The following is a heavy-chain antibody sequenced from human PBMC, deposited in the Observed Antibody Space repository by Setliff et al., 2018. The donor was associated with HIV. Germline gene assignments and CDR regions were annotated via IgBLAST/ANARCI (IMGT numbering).Heavy chain of an antibody. J-gene: IGHJ3*01. D-gene: IGHD2-2*01. V-gene: IGHV4-59*01. CDR3: ARHICGTTACYAVDV. CDR1: GGSISGYY. CDR2: IFFTGNT. Sequence: PSETLSLTCTVSGGSISGYYWSWIRQPPGKGLEYIGSIFFTGNTIYNPSLKSRLTISVDTSKNQVSLTLSSVTPADTAVYYCARHICGTTACYAVDVWGPGTMVTVSS.